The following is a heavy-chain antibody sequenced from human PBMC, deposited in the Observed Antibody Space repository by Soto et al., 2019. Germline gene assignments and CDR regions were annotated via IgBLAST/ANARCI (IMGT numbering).Heavy chain of an antibody. V-gene: IGHV3-23*01. J-gene: IGHJ4*02. Sequence: GGSLRLSCAASGFTFSSYAMSWVRQAPGKGLEWVSAISGSGVSTYYADSVKGRFIISRDNSKNTLYLQMNSLRAEDTAVYYCAKSPGMYYYDSSGYYHYEYWGQGTLVTVSS. D-gene: IGHD3-22*01. CDR3: AKSPGMYYYDSSGYYHYEY. CDR2: ISGSGVST. CDR1: GFTFSSYA.